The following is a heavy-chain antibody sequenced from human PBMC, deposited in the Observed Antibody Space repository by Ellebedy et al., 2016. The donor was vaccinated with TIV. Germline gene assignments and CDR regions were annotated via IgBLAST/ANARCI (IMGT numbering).Heavy chain of an antibody. Sequence: GESLKISCAASGFSFRSYWMSWVRQAPGKGLEWVANIYHGGSQQYYVDSVKGRFTISRDNAKNLLYLQMDSLRAEDTAVYYCARRGSYGDYAVQINNWFDPWGRGTLVTVSS. D-gene: IGHD4-17*01. CDR3: ARRGSYGDYAVQINNWFDP. CDR1: GFSFRSYW. J-gene: IGHJ5*02. V-gene: IGHV3-7*01. CDR2: IYHGGSQQ.